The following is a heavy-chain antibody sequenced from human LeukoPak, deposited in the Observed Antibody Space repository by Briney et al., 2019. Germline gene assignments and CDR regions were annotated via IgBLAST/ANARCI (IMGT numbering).Heavy chain of an antibody. V-gene: IGHV3-23*01. CDR2: ISGSGGAT. CDR1: GFTFNTYG. D-gene: IGHD2-21*01. CDR3: ARQYCGGGGCSRYKPPDLFDP. Sequence: GGSLRLSCAASGFTFNTYGMSWVRQAPGKGLEWVSGISGSGGATYYADSVKGRFTISRDDPHNTLYSQMNSLRAEDTAVYYCARQYCGGGGCSRYKPPDLFDPWGQGTLVTVSS. J-gene: IGHJ5*02.